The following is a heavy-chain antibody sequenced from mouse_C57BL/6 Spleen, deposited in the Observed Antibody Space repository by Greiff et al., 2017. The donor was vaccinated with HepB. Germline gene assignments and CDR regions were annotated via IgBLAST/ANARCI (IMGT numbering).Heavy chain of an antibody. CDR3: ASYGSSPSYFDY. Sequence: VQLQQSGAELVKPGASVKISCKASGYAFSSYWMNWVKQRPGQGLEWIGQIYPGDGDTNYNGKFKGKATLTADKSSSTAYMQLSSLTSEASAVYFCASYGSSPSYFDYWGQGTTLTVSS. V-gene: IGHV1-80*01. CDR2: IYPGDGDT. D-gene: IGHD1-1*01. J-gene: IGHJ2*01. CDR1: GYAFSSYW.